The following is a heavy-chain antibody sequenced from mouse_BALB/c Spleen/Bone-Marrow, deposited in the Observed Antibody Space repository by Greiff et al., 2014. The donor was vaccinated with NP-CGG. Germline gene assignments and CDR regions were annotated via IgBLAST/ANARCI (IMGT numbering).Heavy chain of an antibody. CDR2: ISSGSSTI. J-gene: IGHJ2*01. CDR1: GFTFSSFG. V-gene: IGHV5-17*02. CDR3: ARDVPLYDVGYFDY. Sequence: VQLVESGGGLVQPGGSRKLSCAASGFTFSSFGMHWVRQAPEKGLEWVAYISSGSSTIYYADTVKGRFTISRDNPKNTLFLQMTSLRSEDTAMYYCARDVPLYDVGYFDYWGQGSTHTVSS. D-gene: IGHD2-14*01.